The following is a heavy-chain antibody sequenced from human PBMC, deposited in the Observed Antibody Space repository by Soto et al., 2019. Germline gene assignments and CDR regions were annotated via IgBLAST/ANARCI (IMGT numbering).Heavy chain of an antibody. CDR3: ARQGGAAVGATKYYYVMDV. D-gene: IGHD1-26*01. CDR1: GFSFSTYW. CDR2: IYPGDSDT. J-gene: IGHJ6*02. V-gene: IGHV5-51*01. Sequence: ESLKISCKGSGFSFSTYWIAWVRQMPGKGLEWMGIIYPGDSDTRYSPSFQGQVTISADKSISTAYLQWSSLEAPDTAMYYCARQGGAAVGATKYYYVMDVWGQGTTVTVSS.